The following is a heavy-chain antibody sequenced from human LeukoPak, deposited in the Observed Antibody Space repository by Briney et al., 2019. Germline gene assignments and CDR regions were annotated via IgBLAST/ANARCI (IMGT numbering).Heavy chain of an antibody. V-gene: IGHV1-46*01. CDR2: INPTDGST. CDR1: GYTFTSYY. Sequence: ASVKVSCKASGYTFTSYYMHWVRQAPGQGVEWMGLINPTDGSTSYAQKFQGRVTMTRDTSTSTVYMELSSLRAEDTAVYYCAKAHYYDSSDYYSYYYYYMDVWGKGTTVTISS. J-gene: IGHJ6*03. D-gene: IGHD3-22*01. CDR3: AKAHYYDSSDYYSYYYYYMDV.